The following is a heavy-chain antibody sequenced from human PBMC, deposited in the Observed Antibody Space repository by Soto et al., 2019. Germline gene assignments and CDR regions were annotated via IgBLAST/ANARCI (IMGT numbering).Heavy chain of an antibody. CDR2: IIPILGIA. CDR3: ARDPQNDCSGGSCYSNY. D-gene: IGHD2-15*01. J-gene: IGHJ4*02. Sequence: QVQLVHSGAEVKKPGSSVKVSCKASGGTFSSYTISWVRQAPGQGLEWMGRIIPILGIANYAQKFQGRVTITADKSTSTAYMELSSLRSEDTAVYYCARDPQNDCSGGSCYSNYWGQGTLVTVSS. CDR1: GGTFSSYT. V-gene: IGHV1-69*04.